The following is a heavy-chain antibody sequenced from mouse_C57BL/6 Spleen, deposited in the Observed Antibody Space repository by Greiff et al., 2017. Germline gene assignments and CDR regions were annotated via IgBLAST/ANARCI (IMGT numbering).Heavy chain of an antibody. Sequence: QVQLQQPGTELVKPGASVKLSCKASGYTFTSYWMHWVKQRPGQGLEWIGNINPSNGGTNYNETFKSKATLTVDKSSSTGYMQLSSLSSEDTAVYYCARSAGLRRRDYFDYWGQGTTLTVSS. CDR1: GYTFTSYW. V-gene: IGHV1-53*01. CDR2: INPSNGGT. D-gene: IGHD2-2*01. J-gene: IGHJ2*01. CDR3: ARSAGLRRRDYFDY.